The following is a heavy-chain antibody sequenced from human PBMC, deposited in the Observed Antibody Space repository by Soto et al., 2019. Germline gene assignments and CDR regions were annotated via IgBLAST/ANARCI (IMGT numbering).Heavy chain of an antibody. CDR3: ARLYYDYIWGSYLNDY. CDR2: INHSGST. J-gene: IGHJ4*02. CDR1: GGSFSGYY. Sequence: PSETLSLTCAVYGGSFSGYYWSWIRQPPGKGLEWIGEINHSGSTNYNPSLKSRVTISVDTSKNQFSLKLSSVTAADTAVYYCARLYYDYIWGSYLNDYWGQGTPVTVSS. D-gene: IGHD3-16*02. V-gene: IGHV4-34*01.